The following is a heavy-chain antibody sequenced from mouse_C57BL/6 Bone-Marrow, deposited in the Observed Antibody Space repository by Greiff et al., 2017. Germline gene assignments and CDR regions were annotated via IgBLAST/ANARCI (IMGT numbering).Heavy chain of an antibody. CDR1: GYTFTDYY. CDR2: INPYNGGT. D-gene: IGHD1-1*01. J-gene: IGHJ3*01. V-gene: IGHV1-19*01. CDR3: ARAVITTVVAPFAY. Sequence: EVKLMESGPVLVKPGASVKMSCKASGYTFTDYYMNWVKQSHGKSLEWIGVINPYNGGTSYNQKFKGKATLTVDKSSSTAYMELNSLTSEDSAVYYCARAVITTVVAPFAYWGQGTLVTVSA.